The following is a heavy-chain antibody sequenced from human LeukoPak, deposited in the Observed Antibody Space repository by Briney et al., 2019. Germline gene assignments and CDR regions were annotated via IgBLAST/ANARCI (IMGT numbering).Heavy chain of an antibody. CDR3: ARVPSTNYYDSSGYWGYFDY. J-gene: IGHJ4*02. CDR1: GYSISSGYY. V-gene: IGHV4-38-2*02. CDR2: IYHTVST. D-gene: IGHD3-22*01. Sequence: SETLSLTCTVSGYSISSGYYGGWIRQPPGMGLGWIGSIYHTVSTYYNPSLKSRVTISVDTSKNQFSLKLSSVTAADTAVYYCARVPSTNYYDSSGYWGYFDYWGQGTLVTVSS.